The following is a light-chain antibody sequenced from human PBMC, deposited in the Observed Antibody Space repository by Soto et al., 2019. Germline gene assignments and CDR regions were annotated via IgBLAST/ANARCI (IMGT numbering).Light chain of an antibody. V-gene: IGKV3-11*01. Sequence: EIVLTQSPATLSLSPGERATLSCRASQHVRSYLAWYQQKPGQATRLLIYDASNRAIGIPARFSGSGSGTDFTLTIISLQPEDCAVYFCQQRSNWPRLTFGGGTKVEI. CDR3: QQRSNWPRLT. J-gene: IGKJ4*01. CDR2: DAS. CDR1: QHVRSY.